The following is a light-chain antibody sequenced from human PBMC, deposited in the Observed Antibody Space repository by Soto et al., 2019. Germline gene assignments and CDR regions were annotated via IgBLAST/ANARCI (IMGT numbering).Light chain of an antibody. V-gene: IGKV1-39*01. Sequence: DIQMTQSPSSLSASVGDRVTITCRASQSISSYLNWYQQKPGKAPKLLLYAASSLQSGVPSRFSGSGSGTDFTLTISSLQPADFATSSCQQSYSTPLTFGQGTKVEIK. CDR3: QQSYSTPLT. CDR1: QSISSY. J-gene: IGKJ1*01. CDR2: AAS.